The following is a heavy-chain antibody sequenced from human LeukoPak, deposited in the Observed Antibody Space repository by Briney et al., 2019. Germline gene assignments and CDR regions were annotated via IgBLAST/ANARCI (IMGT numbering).Heavy chain of an antibody. CDR2: IYYSGST. J-gene: IGHJ3*02. CDR3: VREYYYDSSGRVGAFDI. CDR1: GGSISSYY. Sequence: PSETLSLTCTVSGGSISSYYWSWIRQPPGKGLEWIGYIYYSGSTNYNPSLKGRVTISVDTSKNQFSLKLSSVTAADTAVYYCVREYYYDSSGRVGAFDIWGQGTKVTVSS. D-gene: IGHD3-22*01. V-gene: IGHV4-59*08.